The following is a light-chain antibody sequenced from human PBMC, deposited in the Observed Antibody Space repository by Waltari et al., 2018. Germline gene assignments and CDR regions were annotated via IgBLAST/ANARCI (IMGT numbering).Light chain of an antibody. J-gene: IGLJ3*02. V-gene: IGLV5-45*03. CDR3: MIWDSSAWV. Sequence: QAVLTQPSSLSASPGASASLTCTLRSGIDVGTYRIYWYQQKPGSPPHYLLRYRSDSDKQLGSGVPSRFSGSKDASANAGILLISGLQSDDEADYYCMIWDSSAWVFGGGTKLTVL. CDR2: YRSDSDK. CDR1: SGIDVGTYR.